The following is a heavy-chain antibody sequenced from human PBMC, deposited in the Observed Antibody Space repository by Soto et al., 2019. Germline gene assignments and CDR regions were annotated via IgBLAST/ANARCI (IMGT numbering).Heavy chain of an antibody. Sequence: ASVKVSCKASGYTFTVYYMHCVRQAPGQGLEWMGWINPNSGGTNYAQKFQGWVTMTRDTSISTAYMELSRLRSGDTAVYYCARGRMITFGGVIVEAAFDIWGQGTMVTVSS. CDR2: INPNSGGT. CDR3: ARGRMITFGGVIVEAAFDI. J-gene: IGHJ3*02. V-gene: IGHV1-2*04. CDR1: GYTFTVYY. D-gene: IGHD3-16*02.